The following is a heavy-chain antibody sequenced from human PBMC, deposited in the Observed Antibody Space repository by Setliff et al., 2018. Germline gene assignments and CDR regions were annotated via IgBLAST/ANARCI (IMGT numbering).Heavy chain of an antibody. CDR3: AKGGTYRYFDY. CDR2: VSYSGAT. V-gene: IGHV4-61*08. J-gene: IGHJ4*02. Sequence: SETLSLTCTVSGGSLSGASIVTWIRQPPGKGLEFIGYVSYSGATKYDPSLKSRVTMSVDTSKSQFSLKLRSVTAADTAMYYCAKGGTYRYFDYWGQGTLVTVSS. CDR1: GGSLSGAS.